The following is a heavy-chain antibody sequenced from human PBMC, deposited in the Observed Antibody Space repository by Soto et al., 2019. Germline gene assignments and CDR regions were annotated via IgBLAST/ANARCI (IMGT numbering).Heavy chain of an antibody. CDR3: ARDGHGDYVPSLYYGMDV. CDR2: IYHSGST. V-gene: IGHV4-4*02. Sequence: SETLSLTCAVSGGSISSSNWWSWVRQPPGKGLEWIGEIYHSGSTNYNPSLKSRVTISVDKSKNQFSLKLSSVTAADTAVYYCARDGHGDYVPSLYYGMDVWGQGTTVTVSS. CDR1: GGSISSSNW. J-gene: IGHJ6*02. D-gene: IGHD4-17*01.